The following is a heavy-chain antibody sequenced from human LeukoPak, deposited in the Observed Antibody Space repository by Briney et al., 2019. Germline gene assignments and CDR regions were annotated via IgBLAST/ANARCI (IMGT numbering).Heavy chain of an antibody. Sequence: GGSLRLSCAASGFTFSSYSMKWVRQAPGEGLEWVSSISSSSSYIYYADSVKGRFTISRDNAKNSLYLQMNSLRAEDTAVYYCARVVGEGGATNYFDYWGQGTLVTVSS. D-gene: IGHD1-26*01. V-gene: IGHV3-21*01. J-gene: IGHJ4*02. CDR2: ISSSSSYI. CDR3: ARVVGEGGATNYFDY. CDR1: GFTFSSYS.